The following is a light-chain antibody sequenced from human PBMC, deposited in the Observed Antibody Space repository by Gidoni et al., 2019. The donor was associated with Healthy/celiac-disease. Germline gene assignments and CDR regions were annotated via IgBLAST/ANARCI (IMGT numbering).Light chain of an antibody. V-gene: IGKV4-1*01. CDR3: QQYYSTSWT. J-gene: IGKJ1*01. CDR2: WAS. Sequence: DIVLTQSPDSLAVSLGDRATINWKSSQSVLYSSNNKNYLAWYQQKPGQPPKLLIYWASTRESGVPDRFSGSGSGTDFTLTISSLQAEDVAVYYCQQYYSTSWTFGQGTKVEIK. CDR1: QSVLYSSNNKNY.